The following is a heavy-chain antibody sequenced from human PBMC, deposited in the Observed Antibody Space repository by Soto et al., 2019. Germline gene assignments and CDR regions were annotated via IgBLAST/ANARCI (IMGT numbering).Heavy chain of an antibody. CDR2: IYWDDDK. CDR3: AHSLIPNWGSRGAFDY. CDR1: GFSLSTSGVG. J-gene: IGHJ4*02. V-gene: IGHV2-5*02. D-gene: IGHD7-27*01. Sequence: QITLKESGPTLVKPTQTLTLTCTFSGFSLSTSGVGVGWIRQPPGKALEWLALIYWDDDKRYSPSLKSWLTITKETSKNQVVLTMTNMDPVDTATYYCAHSLIPNWGSRGAFDYWGQGTLVTVSS.